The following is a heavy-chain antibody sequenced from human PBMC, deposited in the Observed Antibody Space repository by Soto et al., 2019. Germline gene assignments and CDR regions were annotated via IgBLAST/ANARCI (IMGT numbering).Heavy chain of an antibody. CDR2: MNPNSGNT. CDR1: GYTFTSYD. D-gene: IGHD3-3*01. Sequence: ASVKVSWKASGYTFTSYDINWGRQATGQGLEWMGWMNPNSGNTGYAQKFQGRVTITADKSTSTAYMELSSLRSEDTAVYYCSGPYYDFWSGSAYGMDVWGQGTTVTVSS. CDR3: SGPYYDFWSGSAYGMDV. J-gene: IGHJ6*02. V-gene: IGHV1-8*01.